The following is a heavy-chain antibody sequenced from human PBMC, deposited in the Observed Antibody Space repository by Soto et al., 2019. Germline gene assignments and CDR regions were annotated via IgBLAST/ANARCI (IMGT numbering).Heavy chain of an antibody. Sequence: SQTLSLTCAISGDSVSSNSAAWNWIRQSPPRGLEWLGRTYYRSKWYKEYAASVRSRITINPDTSKNQFSLQLNSVSPEDTAVYYCVRTVGWLDPWGQGILVTVSS. V-gene: IGHV6-1*01. CDR1: GDSVSSNSAA. J-gene: IGHJ5*02. CDR3: VRTVGWLDP. D-gene: IGHD2-15*01. CDR2: TYYRSKWYK.